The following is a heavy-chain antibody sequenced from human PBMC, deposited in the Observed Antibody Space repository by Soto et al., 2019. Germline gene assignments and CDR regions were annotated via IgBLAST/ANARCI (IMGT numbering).Heavy chain of an antibody. CDR2: IDWDDDK. V-gene: IGHV2-70*01. J-gene: IGHJ6*02. Sequence: SGPTLVNPTQTLTLTCTFSGYSLSTSGMCVSWIRQPPGKALEWLALIDWDDDKYYSTSLKTRLTISKDTSKNQVVLTMTNMDPVVTATYYCARIQSSSWYSAPYYYGMDFWGQGTTVTVSS. D-gene: IGHD6-13*01. CDR1: GYSLSTSGMC. CDR3: ARIQSSSWYSAPYYYGMDF.